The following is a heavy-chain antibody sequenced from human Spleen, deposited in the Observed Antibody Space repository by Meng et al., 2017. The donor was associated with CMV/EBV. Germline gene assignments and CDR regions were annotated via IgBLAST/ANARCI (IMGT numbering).Heavy chain of an antibody. Sequence: SETLSLTCTVSGGSISSSSYYWGWIRQPPGKGLEWIGSIYYSGSTYYNPSLKSRVTISVDTSKNQFSLKLSSVTAADTAVYYCARDHYDTSGYLYYFDYWGQGTLVTVSS. J-gene: IGHJ4*02. CDR3: ARDHYDTSGYLYYFDY. D-gene: IGHD3-22*01. CDR2: IYYSGST. V-gene: IGHV4-39*07. CDR1: GGSISSSSYY.